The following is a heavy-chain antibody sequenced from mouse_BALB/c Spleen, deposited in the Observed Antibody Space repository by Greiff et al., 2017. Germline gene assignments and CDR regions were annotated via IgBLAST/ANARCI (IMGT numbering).Heavy chain of an antibody. V-gene: IGHV5-17*02. J-gene: IGHJ3*01. Sequence: EVMLVESGGGLVQPGGSRKLSCAASGFTFSSFGMHWVRQAPEKGLEWVAYISSGSSTIYYADTVKGRFTISRDNPKNTLFLQMTSLRSEDTAMYYCAKPSSYGSSPFAYWGQGTLVTVSA. CDR1: GFTFSSFG. CDR2: ISSGSSTI. D-gene: IGHD1-1*01. CDR3: AKPSSYGSSPFAY.